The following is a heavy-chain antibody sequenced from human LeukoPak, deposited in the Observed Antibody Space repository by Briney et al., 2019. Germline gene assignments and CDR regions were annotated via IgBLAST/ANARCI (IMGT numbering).Heavy chain of an antibody. D-gene: IGHD3-22*01. J-gene: IGHJ4*02. CDR1: GGTFSSYA. CDR2: IIPILGIA. Sequence: SVKVSCKASGGTFSSYAISWVRQAPGQGLEWMGRIIPILGIANYAQKFQGRVTITADKSTSTAYMELSSLRSEDTAVYYCARGLFNYDNSGLNYWGQGTRVTVSS. CDR3: ARGLFNYDNSGLNY. V-gene: IGHV1-69*04.